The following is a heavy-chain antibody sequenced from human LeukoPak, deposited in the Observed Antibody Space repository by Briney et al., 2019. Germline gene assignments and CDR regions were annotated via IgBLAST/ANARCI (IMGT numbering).Heavy chain of an antibody. D-gene: IGHD2-15*01. Sequence: ASVKVSCKASGYTFTGYYMHWVRQASGQGLEWMGWINPNSGGTNYAQKFQGRVTMTRDTSISTAYMELSRLRSDDTAVYYCARVRYCSGGSCYPGWFDPWGQGTLVTVSS. CDR1: GYTFTGYY. CDR3: ARVRYCSGGSCYPGWFDP. J-gene: IGHJ5*02. CDR2: INPNSGGT. V-gene: IGHV1-2*02.